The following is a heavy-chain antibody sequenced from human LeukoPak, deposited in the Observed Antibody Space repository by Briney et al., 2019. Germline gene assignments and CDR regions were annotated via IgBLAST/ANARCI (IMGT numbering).Heavy chain of an antibody. CDR1: AGSISNYY. J-gene: IGHJ4*02. Sequence: SETLSLTCTVSAGSISNYYWSWIRQPAGKGLEWIGRISSRGSTNYNPSLKSRVTMSIDTSKNQFSLKLSSVTAADTAVYYCARGLYSNYFDYWGQGTLVTVSS. CDR2: ISSRGST. D-gene: IGHD4-11*01. V-gene: IGHV4-4*07. CDR3: ARGLYSNYFDY.